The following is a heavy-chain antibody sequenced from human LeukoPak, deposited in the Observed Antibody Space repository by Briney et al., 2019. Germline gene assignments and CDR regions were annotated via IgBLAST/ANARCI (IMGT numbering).Heavy chain of an antibody. D-gene: IGHD3-10*01. CDR3: ARSQNYYGSGDY. Sequence: SETLSLTCTVSGGSISSSSYYWGWIRQPPGKALEWIGYIYYTGSTYYNPSLEGRVTLSVDTSKNHFSVKLSSVTAADTAVYYCARSQNYYGSGDYWSQGTLVTVSS. V-gene: IGHV4-61*03. J-gene: IGHJ4*02. CDR2: IYYTGST. CDR1: GGSISSSSYY.